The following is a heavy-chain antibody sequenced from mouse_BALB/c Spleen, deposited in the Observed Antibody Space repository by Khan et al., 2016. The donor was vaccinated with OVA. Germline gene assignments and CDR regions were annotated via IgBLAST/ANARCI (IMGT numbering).Heavy chain of an antibody. CDR1: GYTFTSYY. V-gene: IGHV1S81*02. J-gene: IGHJ3*01. D-gene: IGHD2-1*01. CDR3: TRSGYGTFAY. Sequence: QVQLKQSGAKLVKPGASVKLSCKASGYTFTSYYMYWVKQRPGQGLEWIGEINPSDGDTNFDDKFKSKATLTVDKSSSTAYMQISSLTSEDSAVYYCTRSGYGTFAYWGQGTPVTVSA. CDR2: INPSDGDT.